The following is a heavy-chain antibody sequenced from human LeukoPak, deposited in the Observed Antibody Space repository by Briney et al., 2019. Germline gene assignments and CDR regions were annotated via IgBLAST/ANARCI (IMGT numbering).Heavy chain of an antibody. CDR2: INPGDSDT. CDR1: GYSFTSHR. CDR3: ARSHDYYEKQGNFDY. J-gene: IGHJ4*02. V-gene: IGHV5-51*01. D-gene: IGHD3-22*01. Sequence: GESLKISCKGSGYSFTSHRIGWVRQMPGKGLEWMGIINPGDSDTRYSPSFQGQVTISADKSISTAYLQWSSLEASDTAMYYCARSHDYYEKQGNFDYWGQGSLVTVSS.